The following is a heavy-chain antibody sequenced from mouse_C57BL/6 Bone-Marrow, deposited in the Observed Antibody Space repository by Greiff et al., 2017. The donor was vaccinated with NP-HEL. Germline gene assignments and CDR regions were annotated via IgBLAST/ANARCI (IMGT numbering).Heavy chain of an antibody. J-gene: IGHJ2*01. CDR1: GYTFTSHW. D-gene: IGHD2-4*01. V-gene: IGHV1-56*01. CDR2: IFPGSGST. Sequence: QVQLQQSGPELVRPGASVKISCKAPGYTFTSHWMQWVRQRPGQGLEWIGEIFPGSGSTYYTEKFKGKATLTVDTSSSTANRQRSSLTSEDSAVYYCAMGDYDVDDYWGQGTTLTVSS. CDR3: AMGDYDVDDY.